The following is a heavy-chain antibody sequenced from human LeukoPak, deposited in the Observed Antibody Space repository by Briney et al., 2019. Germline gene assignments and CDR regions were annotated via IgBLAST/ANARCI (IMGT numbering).Heavy chain of an antibody. J-gene: IGHJ4*02. Sequence: VASVKVSCKASTYTFTGYYMHWVRQAPGQGLEWMGWINPNSGGTNYAQKFQGRVTMTRDTSSSTAYMELSRLRSDDTAVYYCARSVITFGGVIVIDDSYYFDYWGQGTLVTVSS. D-gene: IGHD3-16*02. V-gene: IGHV1-2*02. CDR2: INPNSGGT. CDR1: TYTFTGYY. CDR3: ARSVITFGGVIVIDDSYYFDY.